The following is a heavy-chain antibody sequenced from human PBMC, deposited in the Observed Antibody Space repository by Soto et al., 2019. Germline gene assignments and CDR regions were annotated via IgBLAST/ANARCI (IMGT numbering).Heavy chain of an antibody. V-gene: IGHV4-30-2*01. CDR3: ARDLWGYCGADCYPLDV. CDR2: IYHSGST. D-gene: IGHD2-21*02. Sequence: SETLSLTCAVSGGSISSGGYPWSWIRQPPGKGLEWIGYIYHSGSTIYNPSLKSRVTISVDTSKNQFSLKLNSVTAADTAVYYCARDLWGYCGADCYPLDVWGQGTTVTVSS. J-gene: IGHJ6*02. CDR1: GGSISSGGYP.